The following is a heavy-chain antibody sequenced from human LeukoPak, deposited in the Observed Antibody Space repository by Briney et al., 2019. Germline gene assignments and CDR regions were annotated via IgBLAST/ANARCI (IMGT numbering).Heavy chain of an antibody. V-gene: IGHV4-59*08. CDR1: GGXXXSYY. CDR2: ISDIGSP. Sequence: SETLSLTCTVSGGXXXSYYWSWIRQPPXXXLXWIAYISDIGSPNYNPSLKSRVTISLDTSKNQFSLKLSSVTAADTAVYYCAGHHPRNTVDFWGQGTLVTVSS. J-gene: IGHJ4*02. D-gene: IGHD2/OR15-2a*01. CDR3: AGHHPRNTVDF.